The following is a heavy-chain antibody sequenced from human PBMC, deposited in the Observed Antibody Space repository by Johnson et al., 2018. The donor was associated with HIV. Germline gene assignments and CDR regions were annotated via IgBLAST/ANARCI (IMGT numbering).Heavy chain of an antibody. D-gene: IGHD3-16*01. CDR2: TNSDGIT. CDR1: GLIFSRSW. CDR3: AREWGMITFGGVIPRNALDI. Sequence: VQLVESGGGLVQPGGSLRLSCAASGLIFSRSWMHWVRQAPGKGLVWVSRTNSDGITTYADSVKGRFTISRDKAKNTVYLQMNSLRVEDTAVYYCAREWGMITFGGVIPRNALDIWGQGTMVTVSS. V-gene: IGHV3-74*01. J-gene: IGHJ3*02.